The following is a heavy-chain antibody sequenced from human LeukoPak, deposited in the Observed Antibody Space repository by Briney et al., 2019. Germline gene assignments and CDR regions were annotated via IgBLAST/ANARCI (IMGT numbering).Heavy chain of an antibody. CDR1: GYTFTSYA. Sequence: ASVKVSCKASGYTFTSYAMNWVRQAPGQGLEWMGWINTNTGNPTYAQGFTGRFVFSLDTSVSTAYLQISSLKAEDTAVYYCAREDCGGDCPTFDIWGPGTMVTVSS. V-gene: IGHV7-4-1*02. J-gene: IGHJ3*02. CDR3: AREDCGGDCPTFDI. CDR2: INTNTGNP. D-gene: IGHD2-21*02.